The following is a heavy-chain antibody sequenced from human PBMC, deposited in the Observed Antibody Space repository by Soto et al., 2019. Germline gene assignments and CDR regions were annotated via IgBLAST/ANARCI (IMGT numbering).Heavy chain of an antibody. J-gene: IGHJ3*02. CDR1: GGTFSSYA. CDR3: ARVSEIVVVTENAFDI. Sequence: SVKVSCKASGGTFSSYAISWVRQPPGQGLEWMGGIIPIFGTANYAQRFQSRVTITADESTSTAYMELSSLRSEDKAVYYCARVSEIVVVTENAFDIWGQGTMVTVSS. V-gene: IGHV1-69*13. CDR2: IIPIFGTA. D-gene: IGHD3-22*01.